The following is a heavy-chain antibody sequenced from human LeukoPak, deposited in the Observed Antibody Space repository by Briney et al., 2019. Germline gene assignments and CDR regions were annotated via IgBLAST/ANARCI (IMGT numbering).Heavy chain of an antibody. CDR1: GFTFSSYS. CDR3: ARAKDIVVVPAADDYYYYGMDV. J-gene: IGHJ6*02. D-gene: IGHD2-2*01. CDR2: ISSSSSYI. V-gene: IGHV3-21*01. Sequence: SGGSLRLSCAASGFTFSSYSMNWVRQAPGKGLEWVSSISSSSSYIYYADSVKGRFTISRDNAKNSLYLQMNSLRAEDTAVYYCARAKDIVVVPAADDYYYYGMDVWGQGTTVTVFS.